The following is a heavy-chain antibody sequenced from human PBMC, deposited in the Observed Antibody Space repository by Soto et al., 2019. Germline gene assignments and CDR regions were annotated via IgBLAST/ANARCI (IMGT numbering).Heavy chain of an antibody. CDR3: ATIPIIGAKPYSFNS. CDR2: IYYSGST. V-gene: IGHV4-39*01. J-gene: IGHJ4*02. Sequence: SETLSLTCTVSGGSFDITSSYWAWVRQPPGKGLEWIAYIYYSGSTYYNPSLKSRITISVDTSTNQLSLRLSSVTAADTAVYYCATIPIIGAKPYSFNSWGQGTLVTVSS. CDR1: GGSFDITSSY. D-gene: IGHD1-20*01.